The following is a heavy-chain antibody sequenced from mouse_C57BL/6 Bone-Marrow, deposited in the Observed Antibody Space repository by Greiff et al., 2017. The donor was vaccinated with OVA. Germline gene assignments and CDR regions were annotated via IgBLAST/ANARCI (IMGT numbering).Heavy chain of an antibody. V-gene: IGHV14-4*01. CDR2: IDPENGDT. CDR1: GFNIKDDY. Sequence: EVKLMESGAELVRPGASVKLSCTASGFNIKDDYMHWVKQRPEQGLEWIGWIDPENGDTEYGSKFQGKATITADTSSNTAYLQLSSLTSEDTAVYYCTRQLRPYFDYWGQGTTLTVSS. D-gene: IGHD3-2*02. CDR3: TRQLRPYFDY. J-gene: IGHJ2*01.